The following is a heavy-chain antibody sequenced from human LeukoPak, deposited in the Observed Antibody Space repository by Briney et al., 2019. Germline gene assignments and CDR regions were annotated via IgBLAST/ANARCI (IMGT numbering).Heavy chain of an antibody. V-gene: IGHV3-48*01. CDR3: AKLIKGAADAFDI. J-gene: IGHJ3*02. D-gene: IGHD1-26*01. Sequence: GGSLRLSCAASGLTFSSYSMNWVRQAPGKGLEWVSYISSSSTSIYYADSVKGRFTISRDNAKNSLFLQMNSLRAEDTAVYYCAKLIKGAADAFDIWGQGTMVTVSS. CDR1: GLTFSSYS. CDR2: ISSSSTSI.